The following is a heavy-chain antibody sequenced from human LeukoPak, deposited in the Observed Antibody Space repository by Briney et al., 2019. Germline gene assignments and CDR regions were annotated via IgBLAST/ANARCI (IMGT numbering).Heavy chain of an antibody. V-gene: IGHV3-21*01. CDR3: ARDFRVRAPLWYFDL. J-gene: IGHJ2*01. CDR2: ISSSSSYI. D-gene: IGHD1-1*01. Sequence: KTGGSLRLSCAASGFTFSSYSMNWVRQAPGKGLEWVSSISSSSSYIYYADSVKGRFTISRDNAKNSLYLQMNSLRAEDTAVYYCARDFRVRAPLWYFDLWGRGTLVTVSS. CDR1: GFTFSSYS.